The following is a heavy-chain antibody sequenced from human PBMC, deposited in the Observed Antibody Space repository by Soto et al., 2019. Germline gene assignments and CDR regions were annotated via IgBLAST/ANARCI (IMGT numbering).Heavy chain of an antibody. J-gene: IGHJ4*02. CDR3: ARYYSSYFDY. CDR2: IYYSGST. CDR1: GGSISSSSYY. D-gene: IGHD1-26*01. V-gene: IGHV4-39*01. Sequence: SETLSLTCTVSGGSISSSSYYWGWIRQPPGKGLEWIGSIYYSGSTYYNPSLKSRVTISVGTSKNQFSLKLSSVTAADTAVYYCARYYSSYFDYWGQGTLVTVSS.